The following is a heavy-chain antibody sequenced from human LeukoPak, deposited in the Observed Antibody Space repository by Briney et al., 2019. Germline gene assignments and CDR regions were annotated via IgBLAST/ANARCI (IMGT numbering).Heavy chain of an antibody. CDR2: ISYDGSNK. Sequence: GGSLRLSCAASGFTFSSYAMHWVRQAPGKGLEWVAVISYDGSNKYYADSVKGRFTISRDNSKNTLHLQMNSLRAEDTAVYYCARDEVLLWFGEPPGPYYYYGMDVWGQGTTVTVSS. CDR1: GFTFSSYA. CDR3: ARDEVLLWFGEPPGPYYYYGMDV. V-gene: IGHV3-30-3*01. D-gene: IGHD3-10*01. J-gene: IGHJ6*02.